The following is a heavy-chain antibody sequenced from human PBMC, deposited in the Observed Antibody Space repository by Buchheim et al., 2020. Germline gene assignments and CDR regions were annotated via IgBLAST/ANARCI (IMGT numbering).Heavy chain of an antibody. D-gene: IGHD1-26*01. CDR2: IGYGGGNK. Sequence: QVTLVESGGGVVQPGRSLRLSCATSGFTFSNFGVHWVRQAPGKGLEWLAFIGYGGGNKYYADSVKGRFTISTDNSKNTLYLQMHSLRVDDTALYYCVKDIGDPGAHWGQGT. V-gene: IGHV3-30*02. J-gene: IGHJ4*02. CDR3: VKDIGDPGAH. CDR1: GFTFSNFG.